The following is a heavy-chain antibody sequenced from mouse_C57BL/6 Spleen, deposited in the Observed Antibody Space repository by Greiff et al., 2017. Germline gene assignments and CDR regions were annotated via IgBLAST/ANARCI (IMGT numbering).Heavy chain of an antibody. CDR1: GYTFTDYE. CDR3: TRWVITTANYYAMDY. Sequence: VQRVESGAELVRPGASVTLSCKASGYTFTDYEMHWVKQTPVHGLEWIGAIDPETGGTAYNQKFKGKAILTADKSSSTAYMELRSLTSEDSAVYYCTRWVITTANYYAMDYWGQGTSVTVSS. CDR2: IDPETGGT. V-gene: IGHV1-15*01. D-gene: IGHD2-4*01. J-gene: IGHJ4*01.